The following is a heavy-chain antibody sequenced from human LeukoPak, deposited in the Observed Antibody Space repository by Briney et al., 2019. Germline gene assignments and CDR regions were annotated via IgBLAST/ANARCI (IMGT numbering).Heavy chain of an antibody. CDR3: ARSYSGSRGALYGMDA. D-gene: IGHD1-26*01. J-gene: IGHJ6*02. CDR1: GYTFTSYA. CDR2: INAGNGNT. Sequence: ASVKVSCKASGYTFTSYAMHWVRQAPGQRLEWMGWINAGNGNTKYSQKFQGRVTFTRDTSASTAYMELSRLRSEGTAVYYCARSYSGSRGALYGMDAWGQGTTVTVSS. V-gene: IGHV1-3*01.